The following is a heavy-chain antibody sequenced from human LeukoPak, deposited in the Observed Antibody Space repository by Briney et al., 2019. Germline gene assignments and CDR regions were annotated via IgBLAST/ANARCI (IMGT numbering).Heavy chain of an antibody. CDR3: ARYQDSSGYYYDDAFDI. Sequence: GGSLRLSCAASGFTFSSYWMHWVRQAPGKGLVWVSRINSDGSSTSYADSVKGRLTISRDNAKNTLYLQMNSLRAEDTAVYYCARYQDSSGYYYDDAFDIWGQGTMVTVSS. CDR1: GFTFSSYW. V-gene: IGHV3-74*01. J-gene: IGHJ3*02. D-gene: IGHD3-22*01. CDR2: INSDGSST.